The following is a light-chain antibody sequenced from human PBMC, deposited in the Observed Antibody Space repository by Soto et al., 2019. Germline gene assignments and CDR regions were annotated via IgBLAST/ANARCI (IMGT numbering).Light chain of an antibody. CDR1: QSLVYSDGNTY. V-gene: IGKV2-30*01. Sequence: DVVMTQTPLFLPVTLGQPASISCRSSQSLVYSDGNTYLNWFHQRPGQSPRRLIYKVSNRDSGVPDRFSGSGSGTDFTLKISRVEADDVGVYYCMQSTCLMYTFGQGTTLEI. CDR3: MQSTCLMYT. J-gene: IGKJ2*01. CDR2: KVS.